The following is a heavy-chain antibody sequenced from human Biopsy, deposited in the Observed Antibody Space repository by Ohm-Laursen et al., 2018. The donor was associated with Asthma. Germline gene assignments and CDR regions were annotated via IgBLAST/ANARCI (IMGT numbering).Heavy chain of an antibody. J-gene: IGHJ6*02. CDR1: GFTFSNYG. Sequence: SLRLSCSASGFTFSNYGMHWVRQAPGKGLEGVALISYEGSNKHYAESVKGRITISRDNSKNTLYLQMNSLRAEDTAVYYCARSDDMGVWGQGTTVTVSS. CDR2: ISYEGSNK. V-gene: IGHV3-30*03. CDR3: ARSDDMGV.